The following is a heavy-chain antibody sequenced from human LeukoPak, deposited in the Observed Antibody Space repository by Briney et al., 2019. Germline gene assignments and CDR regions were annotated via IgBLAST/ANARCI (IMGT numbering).Heavy chain of an antibody. D-gene: IGHD1-26*01. J-gene: IGHJ4*02. CDR2: ISASGGST. V-gene: IGHV3-23*01. Sequence: GGSLRLSCAASGFTFSSSAMSWVRQVPGRGLEWVSGISASGGSTYYADSVKGRFTISRNNSKNTLDLQMNSLRAEDTAVYYCAKGGSGGGYFFDYWGQGTLVTVSS. CDR1: GFTFSSSA. CDR3: AKGGSGGGYFFDY.